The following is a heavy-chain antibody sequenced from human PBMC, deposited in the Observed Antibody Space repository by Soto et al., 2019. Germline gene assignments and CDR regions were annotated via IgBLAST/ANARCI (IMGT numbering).Heavy chain of an antibody. J-gene: IGHJ4*02. V-gene: IGHV4-34*01. D-gene: IGHD2-8*02. Sequence: QVQLQQWGAGLLKPSETLSLTCAVYGGSFSGYYWTWIRQPPGTGLEWIGEINHSGSNNYNTSLKSGVNMTVDTSNNPFSLKLTSVTAADTAVYYCARDKITGLFDYWGQGTRVTVSS. CDR2: INHSGSN. CDR3: ARDKITGLFDY. CDR1: GGSFSGYY.